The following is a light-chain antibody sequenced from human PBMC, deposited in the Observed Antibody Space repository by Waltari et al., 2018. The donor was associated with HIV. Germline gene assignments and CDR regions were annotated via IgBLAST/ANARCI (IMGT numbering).Light chain of an antibody. J-gene: IGKJ1*01. V-gene: IGKV4-1*01. CDR2: WAS. CDR1: QNILYSSSSKNN. CDR3: QQYYSTPRT. Sequence: DIVMTQSPESLAVSLGERATINCKSSQNILYSSSSKNNLAWYQQKPGQPPKLLIYWASTRESGVPDRFSGSGSGTDFTLTISSLQAEDVAVYYCQQYYSTPRTFGQGTKVEIK.